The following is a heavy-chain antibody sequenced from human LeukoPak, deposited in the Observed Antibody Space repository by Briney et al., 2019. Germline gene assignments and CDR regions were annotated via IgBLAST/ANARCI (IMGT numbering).Heavy chain of an antibody. V-gene: IGHV5-51*01. J-gene: IGHJ1*01. D-gene: IGHD3-10*01. CDR3: ARSESISMVRGVIAYFHH. CDR2: IYSGDSDT. CDR1: RHSSTYFW. Sequence: GESLPIYSQVPRHSSTYFWIIWVRPATGKGREWRGIIYSGDSDTRYSPSFEGQVTISVDKSITTAYLQWSSLKASDTAVYFCARSESISMVRGVIAYFHHWGRGTLVTVSS.